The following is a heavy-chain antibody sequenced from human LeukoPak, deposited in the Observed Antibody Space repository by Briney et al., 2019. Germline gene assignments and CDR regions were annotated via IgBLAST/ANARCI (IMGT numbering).Heavy chain of an antibody. Sequence: SETLSLTCAVYGGSFSGYYWSWIRQPPGKGLEWIGEINHSGSTNYNPSLKSRVTISADTSKNQFSLKLSSVTAADTAVYYCARGRYDFWSGYFASGYYFDYWGQGTLVTVSS. V-gene: IGHV4-34*01. CDR1: GGSFSGYY. J-gene: IGHJ4*02. D-gene: IGHD3-3*01. CDR2: INHSGST. CDR3: ARGRYDFWSGYFASGYYFDY.